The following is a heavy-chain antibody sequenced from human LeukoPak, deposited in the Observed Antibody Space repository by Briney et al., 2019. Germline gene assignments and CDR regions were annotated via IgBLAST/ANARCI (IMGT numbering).Heavy chain of an antibody. CDR1: GGSISSYY. CDR2: IYYSGST. J-gene: IGHJ4*02. CDR3: ASRRDGYNWSFDY. Sequence: SETLSLTCSVSGGSISSYYWSWIWQPPGKGLEWIGYIYYSGSTNYNPSLKSRVTISVDTSKNQFSLKLSSVTAADTAVYYCASRRDGYNWSFDYWGQGTLVTVSS. D-gene: IGHD5-24*01. V-gene: IGHV4-59*01.